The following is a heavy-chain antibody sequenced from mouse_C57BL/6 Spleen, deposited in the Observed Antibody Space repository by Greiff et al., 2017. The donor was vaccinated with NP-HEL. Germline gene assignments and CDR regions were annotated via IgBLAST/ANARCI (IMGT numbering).Heavy chain of an antibody. Sequence: EVKLMESGGGLVKPGGSLKLSCAASGFTFSSYAMSWVRQTPEKRLEWVATISDGGSYTYYPDNVKGRFTISRDNAKNNLYLQMSHLKSEDTAMYYCARDYGSLYYFDYWGQGTTLTVSS. CDR2: ISDGGSYT. CDR1: GFTFSSYA. D-gene: IGHD1-1*01. V-gene: IGHV5-4*01. J-gene: IGHJ2*01. CDR3: ARDYGSLYYFDY.